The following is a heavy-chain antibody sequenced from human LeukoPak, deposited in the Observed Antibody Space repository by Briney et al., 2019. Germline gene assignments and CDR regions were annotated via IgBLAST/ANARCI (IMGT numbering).Heavy chain of an antibody. CDR3: ASEYDVGLQYYFDY. D-gene: IGHD1-26*01. Sequence: QPGGSLRLSCTASGFTFNKYWMTWVRQAPGKGLEWVANIKQDGSDIYYVDSVKGRFTISRDNAKNSLYLQMNSLRVEDTAVYYCASEYDVGLQYYFDYWGQGTLVTVSS. CDR2: IKQDGSDI. V-gene: IGHV3-7*01. J-gene: IGHJ4*02. CDR1: GFTFNKYW.